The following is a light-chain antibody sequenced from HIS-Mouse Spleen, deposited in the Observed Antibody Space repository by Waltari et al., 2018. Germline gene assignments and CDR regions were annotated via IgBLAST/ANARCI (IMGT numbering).Light chain of an antibody. CDR1: SSDVGGYNY. V-gene: IGLV2-11*01. CDR3: CSYAGSYISVV. CDR2: DVS. J-gene: IGLJ2*01. Sequence: QSALTQPRSVSGSPGQSVTISCTGTSSDVGGYNYVSWYQQHPGKAPKLMIYDVSKRPPGVPDRFSGSKSGNTASLTISGLQAEDEADYYCCSYAGSYISVVFGGGTKLTVL.